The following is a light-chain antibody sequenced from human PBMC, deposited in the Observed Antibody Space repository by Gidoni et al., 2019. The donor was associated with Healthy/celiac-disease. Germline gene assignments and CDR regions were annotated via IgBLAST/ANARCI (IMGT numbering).Light chain of an antibody. Sequence: SYVLTQPPSVSVAPGKTARITCGGNNIGSKRVHWYQQKPGQAPVLVVYDDGDRPSGIPGRFSGSNSGNTATLTISRVEAGDEADYYCQVWDSSSDHVVFGGGTKLTVL. CDR1: NIGSKR. CDR2: DDG. J-gene: IGLJ2*01. CDR3: QVWDSSSDHVV. V-gene: IGLV3-21*03.